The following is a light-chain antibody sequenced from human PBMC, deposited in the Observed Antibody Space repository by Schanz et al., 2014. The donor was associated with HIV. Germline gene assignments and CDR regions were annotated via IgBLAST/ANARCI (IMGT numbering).Light chain of an antibody. V-gene: IGKV1-6*01. J-gene: IGKJ4*01. CDR3: QQLGT. Sequence: AIQMTQSPSSLSASVGDRVTITCRASQGIRDDLDWYQQKPGKAPKLLIYAASSLQSGVPSRFSGSGSGTDFTLTISSLQPEDFATYYCQQLGTFGGGTKVDIK. CDR2: AAS. CDR1: QGIRDD.